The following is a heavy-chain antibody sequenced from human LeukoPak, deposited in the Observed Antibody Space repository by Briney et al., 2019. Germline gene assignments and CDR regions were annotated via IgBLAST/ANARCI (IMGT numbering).Heavy chain of an antibody. CDR1: GDSISSGDYY. D-gene: IGHD3-22*01. Sequence: SETLSLTCTVSGDSISSGDYYWSWIRQPAGKGLEWIGRISSSGSTNYNPSLKSRVTISVDTPKNQFSLKLSSVTAADAAVYFCASGPYSYDSSGAFDIWGQGTMVTVSS. CDR2: ISSSGST. CDR3: ASGPYSYDSSGAFDI. J-gene: IGHJ3*02. V-gene: IGHV4-61*02.